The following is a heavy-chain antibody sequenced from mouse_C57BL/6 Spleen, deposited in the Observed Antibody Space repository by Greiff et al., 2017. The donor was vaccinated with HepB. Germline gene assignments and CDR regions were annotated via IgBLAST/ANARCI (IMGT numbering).Heavy chain of an antibody. V-gene: IGHV1-82*01. CDR1: GYAFSSSW. Sequence: QVHVKQSGPELVKPGASVKNSCKASGYAFSSSWMNWVKQRPGKGLEWIGRIYPGDGDTNYNGKFKGKATLTADKSSSTAYMQLSSLTSEDSAVYFCARLTSYYFDYWGQGTTLTVSS. CDR3: ARLTSYYFDY. CDR2: IYPGDGDT. J-gene: IGHJ2*01. D-gene: IGHD2-13*01.